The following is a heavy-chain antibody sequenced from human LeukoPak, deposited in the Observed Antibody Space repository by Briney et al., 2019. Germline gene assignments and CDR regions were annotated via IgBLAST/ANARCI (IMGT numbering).Heavy chain of an antibody. CDR1: GFTFSNYA. V-gene: IGHV3-23*01. Sequence: GGSLRLSCAASGFTFSNYAMSWVRQAPGKGLEWVSALSGSGGGTYYADSVKGRSTISRDNSKNTLYLQMNSLRAEDTAVYYCAKDLDYGDYIFDYWGQGTLVTVSS. J-gene: IGHJ4*02. CDR2: LSGSGGGT. CDR3: AKDLDYGDYIFDY. D-gene: IGHD4-17*01.